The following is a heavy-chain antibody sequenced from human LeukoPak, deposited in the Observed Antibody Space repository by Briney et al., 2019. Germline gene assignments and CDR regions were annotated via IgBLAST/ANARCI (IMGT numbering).Heavy chain of an antibody. J-gene: IGHJ4*02. D-gene: IGHD3-10*01. CDR2: IYYSGST. V-gene: IGHV4-59*01. CDR3: AALWFGDPETPHDY. CDR1: GGSISSYY. Sequence: SETLSLTCTVSGGSISSYYWSWIRQPPGKGLEWIGYIYYSGSTNYNPSLKSRVTISADTSKNQFSLKLTSVTAADTAVYYCAALWFGDPETPHDYWGQGTLVTVSS.